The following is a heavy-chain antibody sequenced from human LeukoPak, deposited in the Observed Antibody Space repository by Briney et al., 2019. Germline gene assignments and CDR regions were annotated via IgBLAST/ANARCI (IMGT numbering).Heavy chain of an antibody. CDR3: ARGLSCTNGVCYGYYYYYMDV. D-gene: IGHD2-8*01. CDR1: GFRFSDYW. Sequence: GGSLRLSCAASGFRFSDYWMRWVRQAPGKGLEWVAVISYDGSNKYYADSVKGRFTISRDNSKNTLYLQMNSLRAEDTAVYYCARGLSCTNGVCYGYYYYYMDVWGKGTTVTVSS. V-gene: IGHV3-30-3*01. CDR2: ISYDGSNK. J-gene: IGHJ6*03.